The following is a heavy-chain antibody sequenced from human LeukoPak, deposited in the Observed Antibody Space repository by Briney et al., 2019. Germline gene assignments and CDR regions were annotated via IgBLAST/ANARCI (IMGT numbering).Heavy chain of an antibody. Sequence: SETLSLTCAVYGGSFSGYYWSWIRQPPGKGLEWIGEINHSGSTNYNPSLKSRVTISVDTSKNQFSLKLSSVTAADTAVYYCARDVTIFGGGWFDPWGQGTLVTVSS. CDR3: ARDVTIFGGGWFDP. CDR1: GGSFSGYY. CDR2: INHSGST. J-gene: IGHJ5*02. V-gene: IGHV4-34*01. D-gene: IGHD3-3*01.